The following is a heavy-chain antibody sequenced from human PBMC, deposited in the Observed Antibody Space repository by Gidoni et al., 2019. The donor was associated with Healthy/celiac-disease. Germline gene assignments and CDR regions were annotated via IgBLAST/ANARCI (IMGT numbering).Heavy chain of an antibody. CDR3: ANPVITDQDYYYYGMDV. Sequence: EVQLLESVGGLVQPGGSLRLSFSASGFTFSSYAMRWVRQAPGKGLEWGSAISGSGGSTYYADSVKGRFTISRDNSKNTLYLQMNSLRAEDTAVYYCANPVITDQDYYYYGMDVWGQGTTVTVSS. D-gene: IGHD3-22*01. V-gene: IGHV3-23*01. CDR1: GFTFSSYA. CDR2: ISGSGGST. J-gene: IGHJ6*02.